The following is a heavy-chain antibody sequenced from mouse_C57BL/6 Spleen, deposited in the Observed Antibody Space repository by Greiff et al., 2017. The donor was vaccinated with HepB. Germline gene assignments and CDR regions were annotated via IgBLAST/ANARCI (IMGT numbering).Heavy chain of an antibody. CDR2: ISSGSSTI. J-gene: IGHJ1*03. CDR1: GFTFSDYG. CDR3: ARDYGSRRWYFDV. Sequence: EVQLVESGGGLVKPGGSLKLSCAASGFTFSDYGMHWVRQAPEKGLEWVAYISSGSSTIYYADTVKGRFTISRDNAKNTLFLQLTSLRSEDTAVYYCARDYGSRRWYFDVWGTGTTVTVSS. D-gene: IGHD1-1*01. V-gene: IGHV5-17*01.